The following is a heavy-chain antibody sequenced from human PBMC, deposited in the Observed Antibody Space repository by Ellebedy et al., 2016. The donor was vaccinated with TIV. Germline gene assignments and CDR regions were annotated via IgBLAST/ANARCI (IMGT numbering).Heavy chain of an antibody. J-gene: IGHJ4*02. V-gene: IGHV3-23*01. CDR2: ISGSGGST. Sequence: GGSLRLSXAASGFTFSSYAMSWVRQAPGKGLEWVSAISGSGGSTYYADSVKGRFTISRDNSKNTLYLQMNSLRAEDTAVYYCAREISSSWFNDYWGQGTLVTVSS. CDR3: AREISSSWFNDY. CDR1: GFTFSSYA. D-gene: IGHD6-6*01.